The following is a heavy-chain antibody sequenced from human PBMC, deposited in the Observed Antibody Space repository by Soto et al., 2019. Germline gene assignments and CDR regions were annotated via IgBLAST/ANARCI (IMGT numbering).Heavy chain of an antibody. CDR3: TRVLPTIFGVSLYYYYGMDV. Sequence: GGSLRLSCTASGFTFGDYAMSWFRQAPGKGLEWVGFIRSKAYGGTTEYAASVKGRFTISRDDSKSIAYLQMNSLKTEDTAVYYCTRVLPTIFGVSLYYYYGMDVWGQGTTVTVSS. CDR2: IRSKAYGGTT. D-gene: IGHD3-3*01. V-gene: IGHV3-49*03. CDR1: GFTFGDYA. J-gene: IGHJ6*02.